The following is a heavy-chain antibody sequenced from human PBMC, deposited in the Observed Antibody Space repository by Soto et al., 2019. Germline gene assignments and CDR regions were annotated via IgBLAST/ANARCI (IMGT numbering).Heavy chain of an antibody. J-gene: IGHJ5*02. D-gene: IGHD3-3*01. CDR3: ARAPGDFWSGYYSWFDP. V-gene: IGHV4-30-2*01. Sequence: QLQLQESGSGLVKPSQTLSLTCAVSGGSISSGGYSWSWIRQPPGKGLEWIGYIDHSGSTYYNPSLKSRVTISVDRSKNQFSLKLSSVTAADTAVYYCARAPGDFWSGYYSWFDPWGQGTLVTVSS. CDR1: GGSISSGGYS. CDR2: IDHSGST.